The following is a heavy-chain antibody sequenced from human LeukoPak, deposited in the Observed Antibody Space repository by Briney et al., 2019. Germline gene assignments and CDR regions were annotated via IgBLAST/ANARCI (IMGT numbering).Heavy chain of an antibody. J-gene: IGHJ4*02. V-gene: IGHV4-31*03. Sequence: PSETLSLTCTVSGGSISSGGYYWSWIRQHPGKGQEWIGYIYYSGSTYYNPSLKSRATISLDTSKNQFSLKLSSVTAADTAVYYCARAAGTVYYFDYWGQGTLVTVSS. CDR2: IYYSGST. CDR3: ARAAGTVYYFDY. CDR1: GGSISSGGYY. D-gene: IGHD6-13*01.